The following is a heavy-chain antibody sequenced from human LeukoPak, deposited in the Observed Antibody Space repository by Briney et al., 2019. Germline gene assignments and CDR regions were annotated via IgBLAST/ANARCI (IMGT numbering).Heavy chain of an antibody. D-gene: IGHD4-17*01. V-gene: IGHV3-23*01. CDR1: GFTFSSCG. CDR3: ASATVTASLGAFDI. J-gene: IGHJ3*02. CDR2: ISGSGGST. Sequence: PGGSLRLSCAASGFTFSSCGMSWVRQAPGKGLEWVSTISGSGGSTYYADSVKGRFTISRDNSKNTLYLQMNSLRAEDTAVYYCASATVTASLGAFDIWGQGTMVTVSS.